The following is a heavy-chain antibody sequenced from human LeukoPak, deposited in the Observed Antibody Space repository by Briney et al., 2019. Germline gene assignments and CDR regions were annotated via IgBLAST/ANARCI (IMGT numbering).Heavy chain of an antibody. J-gene: IGHJ4*02. Sequence: GRSLRLSCGASGFTFSSYGMHWVRQAPGKGLKCVAVISYDGSRKYYGDSVKGRFTISRDNSENRLYLQLNSLRPEDTAVYYCAKERGTTTWLDYWGQGILVTVSS. CDR3: AKERGTTTWLDY. V-gene: IGHV3-30*18. CDR1: GFTFSSYG. D-gene: IGHD2-2*01. CDR2: ISYDGSRK.